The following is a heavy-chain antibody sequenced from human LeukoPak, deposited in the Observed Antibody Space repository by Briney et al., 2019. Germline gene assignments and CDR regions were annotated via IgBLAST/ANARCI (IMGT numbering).Heavy chain of an antibody. CDR1: GGSISSSSYY. CDR3: AITYYDYVWGSYRYVDC. D-gene: IGHD3-16*02. J-gene: IGHJ4*02. CDR2: IYTSGST. Sequence: SQTLSLTCAVSGGSISSSSYYWSWIRQPAGKGLEWIGRIYTSGSTNYNPSLKSRVTISVDTSKNQFSLKLSSVTAADTAVYYCAITYYDYVWGSYRYVDCWGQGTLVTVSS. V-gene: IGHV4-61*02.